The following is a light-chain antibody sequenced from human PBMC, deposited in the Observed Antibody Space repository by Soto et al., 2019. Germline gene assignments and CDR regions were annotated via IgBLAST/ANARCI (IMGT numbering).Light chain of an antibody. V-gene: IGKV3D-15*01. J-gene: IGKJ1*01. CDR1: QSVSSN. Sequence: EMVVTQSPATLSVSPGERAALSCRASQSVSSNLAWYQQKPGQAPRLLIYAASTRATGIPARFSGSGSGTDFNLTITSLQSEDSAVYYCQQYYHWPRTFGQGPKVDIK. CDR3: QQYYHWPRT. CDR2: AAS.